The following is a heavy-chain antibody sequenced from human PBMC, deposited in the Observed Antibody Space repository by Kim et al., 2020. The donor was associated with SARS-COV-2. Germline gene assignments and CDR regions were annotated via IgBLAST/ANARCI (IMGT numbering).Heavy chain of an antibody. CDR1: GGSISSSSYY. V-gene: IGHV4-39*07. Sequence: SETLSLTCTVSGGSISSSSYYWDWIRQPPGKGLEWIGSIYYSGSTYYNPSLKSRVTISVDTSKNQFSLKLSSVTAADTAVYYCARDYPQGVSKVVIDYWG. J-gene: IGHJ4*01. CDR2: IYYSGST. CDR3: ARDYPQGVSKVVIDY. D-gene: IGHD3-22*01.